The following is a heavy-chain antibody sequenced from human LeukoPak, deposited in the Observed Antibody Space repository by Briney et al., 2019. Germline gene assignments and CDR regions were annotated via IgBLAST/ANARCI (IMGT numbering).Heavy chain of an antibody. J-gene: IGHJ6*03. CDR3: ARAPLRYYYYYMDV. CDR1: GGSISSYY. CDR2: IYYSGST. V-gene: IGHV4-59*01. Sequence: SETLSLTCTVPGGSISSYYWSWIRQPPGKGLGWRGYIYYSGSTNYNPSLKSRVTISVDTSKNQFSLKLSSVTAADTAVYYCARAPLRYYYYYMDVWGKGTTVTVSS.